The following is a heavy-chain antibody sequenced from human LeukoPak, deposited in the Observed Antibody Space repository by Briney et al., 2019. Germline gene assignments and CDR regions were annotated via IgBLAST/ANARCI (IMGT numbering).Heavy chain of an antibody. CDR1: GGSISSGGYY. D-gene: IGHD3-9*01. CDR2: IYYSGST. J-gene: IGHJ3*02. Sequence: PSETLSLTCTVSGGSISSGGYYWSWIRQHPGKGLEWIGYIYYSGSTYYNPSLKSRVTISVDTSENQFSLKLSSVTAADTAVYYCARVPRRGDILTGYYTTAFAFDIWGQGTMVTVSS. CDR3: ARVPRRGDILTGYYTTAFAFDI. V-gene: IGHV4-31*03.